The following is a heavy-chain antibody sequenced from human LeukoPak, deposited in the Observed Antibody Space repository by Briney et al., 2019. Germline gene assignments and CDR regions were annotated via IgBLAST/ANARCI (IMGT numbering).Heavy chain of an antibody. J-gene: IGHJ4*01. Sequence: PGGSLRLSCAASGFTFGSFWMSWVRQTPGKGLEWVANINNDAKEKYYVDSVKGRFTISRDNAKNSLYLQMNSLTVEDTSIFYCARSGTPGSVDFWGRGTLVTVSS. CDR1: GFTFGSFW. CDR2: INNDAKEK. CDR3: ARSGTPGSVDF. V-gene: IGHV3-7*01. D-gene: IGHD1-7*01.